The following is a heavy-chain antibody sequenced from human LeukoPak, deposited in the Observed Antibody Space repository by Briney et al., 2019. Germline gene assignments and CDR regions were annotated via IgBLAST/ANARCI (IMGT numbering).Heavy chain of an antibody. CDR1: GGSISSGSYY. CDR2: IYTSGST. J-gene: IGHJ4*02. CDR3: ARAGCSGGSCYSDKFFLFDY. Sequence: SETLSLTCTVSGGSISSGSYYWSWIRQPAGKGLEWIGRIYTSGSTNYNPSLKSRVTISVDTSKNQFSLKLSSVTAADTAVYYCARAGCSGGSCYSDKFFLFDYWGQGTLVTVSS. V-gene: IGHV4-61*02. D-gene: IGHD2-15*01.